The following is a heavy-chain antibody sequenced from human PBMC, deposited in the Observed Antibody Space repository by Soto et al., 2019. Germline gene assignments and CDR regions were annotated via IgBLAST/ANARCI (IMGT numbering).Heavy chain of an antibody. CDR3: ARGSVYDFWSGYYALDY. Sequence: GGSLRLSCAASGFTFSSYGMHWVRQAPGKGLEWVAVIWYDGSNKYYADSVKGRFTISRDNSKNTLYLQMNSLRAEDTAVYYCARGSVYDFWSGYYALDYWGQGTLVTVSS. CDR2: IWYDGSNK. D-gene: IGHD3-3*01. V-gene: IGHV3-33*01. J-gene: IGHJ4*02. CDR1: GFTFSSYG.